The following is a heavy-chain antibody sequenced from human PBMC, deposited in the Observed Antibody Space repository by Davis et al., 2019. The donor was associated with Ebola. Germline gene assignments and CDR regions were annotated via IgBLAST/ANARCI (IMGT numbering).Heavy chain of an antibody. D-gene: IGHD6-19*01. CDR1: GFTFSSYA. Sequence: GESLKISCAASGFTFSSYAMSWVRQAPGKGLEWVSAISGSGGSTYYADSVKGRFTISRDNAKNSLYLQMNSLRAEDTAVYYCARDILVSGWYYYYGMDVWGKGTTVTVSS. J-gene: IGHJ6*04. CDR3: ARDILVSGWYYYYGMDV. V-gene: IGHV3-23*01. CDR2: ISGSGGST.